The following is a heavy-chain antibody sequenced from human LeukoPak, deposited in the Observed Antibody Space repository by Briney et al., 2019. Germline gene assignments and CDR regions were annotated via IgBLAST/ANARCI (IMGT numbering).Heavy chain of an antibody. V-gene: IGHV3-21*01. CDR2: ISSTNGYI. CDR1: GFTFSTYS. J-gene: IGHJ4*01. Sequence: GGSLRLSCAASGFTFSTYSMNWVRQAPGKGLEWVSSISSTNGYIHYADSVKGRFTISRDNAKNSLYLQMSSLRAEDTAVYYCARDGTAAGLYFDLWGQGTLVTVSS. CDR3: ARDGTAAGLYFDL. D-gene: IGHD6-13*01.